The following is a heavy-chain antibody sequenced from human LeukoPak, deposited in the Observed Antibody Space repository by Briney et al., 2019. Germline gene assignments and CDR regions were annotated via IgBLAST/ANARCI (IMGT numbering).Heavy chain of an antibody. J-gene: IGHJ4*02. D-gene: IGHD3-22*01. CDR1: GGSISSGGYY. Sequence: SQTLSLTCTVSGGSISSGGYYWSWIRQHPGKGLEWIGYIYYSGSTYYNPSLKSRVTISVDTSKNQFSLKLSSVTAADTAVYYCARQYYYDGSYFDYWGQGTLVTVSS. CDR3: ARQYYYDGSYFDY. CDR2: IYYSGST. V-gene: IGHV4-31*03.